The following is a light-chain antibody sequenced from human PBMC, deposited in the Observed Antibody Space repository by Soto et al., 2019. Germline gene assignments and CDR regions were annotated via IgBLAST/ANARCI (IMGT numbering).Light chain of an antibody. V-gene: IGKV1-9*01. Sequence: DIQMTQSPSSLSAPVGDRVTITCRARQSISSYLNWYQQKPGKAPKLLIYAASSLQSGVPSRFSGSGSGTEFTLTISSLQPEDFASYYCQQLNSYLFTFGQGTRLEIK. CDR2: AAS. CDR3: QQLNSYLFT. J-gene: IGKJ5*01. CDR1: QSISSY.